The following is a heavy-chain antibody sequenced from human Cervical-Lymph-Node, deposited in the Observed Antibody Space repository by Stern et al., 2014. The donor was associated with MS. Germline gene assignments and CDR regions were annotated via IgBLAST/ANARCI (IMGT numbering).Heavy chain of an antibody. CDR1: GFRFSSSG. Sequence: VQLVESGGGVVQPGRSLRLSCATSGFRFSSSGIHWVRQAPGKGLEWVAVISYDGSNTHYGVSVKGRFTISRDNAKNMLFLHMNSLSAEDTAVYYCVTGRGYMSGQPDFDYWGQGALVTVTS. CDR3: VTGRGYMSGQPDFDY. D-gene: IGHD5-18*01. J-gene: IGHJ4*02. CDR2: ISYDGSNT. V-gene: IGHV3-30*03.